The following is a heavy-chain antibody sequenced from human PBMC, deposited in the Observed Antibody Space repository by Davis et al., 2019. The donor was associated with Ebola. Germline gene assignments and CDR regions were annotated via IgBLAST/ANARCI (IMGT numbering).Heavy chain of an antibody. J-gene: IGHJ5*02. CDR1: GFTFSSYS. CDR2: ISSSSSTI. V-gene: IGHV3-48*01. Sequence: GESLKISCAASGFTFSSYSMNWVRQAPGKGLEWVSYISSSSSTIYYVDSVKGRFTISRDNSKNTLYLQMNSLRAEDTAVYYCAKAEQWLVNWFDPWGQGTLVTVSS. D-gene: IGHD6-19*01. CDR3: AKAEQWLVNWFDP.